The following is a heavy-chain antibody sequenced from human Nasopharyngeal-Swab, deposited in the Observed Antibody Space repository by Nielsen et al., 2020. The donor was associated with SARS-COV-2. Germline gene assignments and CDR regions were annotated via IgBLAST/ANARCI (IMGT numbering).Heavy chain of an antibody. Sequence: VRQAPGKGLEWVSGISASGDSIYYADSVKGRFTISRDNSKNTLYLQMNSLRAEDTAVYYCAKDTRDLDIGVGYYYYYGMDVWGQGTTVTVSS. D-gene: IGHD2-2*03. CDR2: ISASGDSI. J-gene: IGHJ6*02. CDR3: AKDTRDLDIGVGYYYYYGMDV. V-gene: IGHV3-23*01.